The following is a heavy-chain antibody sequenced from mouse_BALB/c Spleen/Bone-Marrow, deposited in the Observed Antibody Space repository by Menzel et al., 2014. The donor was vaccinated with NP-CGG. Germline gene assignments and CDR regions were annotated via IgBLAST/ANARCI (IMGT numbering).Heavy chain of an antibody. CDR1: GFDFSRYW. V-gene: IGHV4-1*02. J-gene: IGHJ1*01. CDR2: INPDTSTR. Sequence: EVKLVESGGGLVQPGASLKLSCAASGFDFSRYWMTWVRQAPGKGLEWIGKINPDTSTRNYTPPLKDKFIISRDNAKNTLYLQKSKVRSEDTALYYCARPGYYGYQDVWGAGTTVTVSS. CDR3: ARPGYYGYQDV. D-gene: IGHD1-2*01.